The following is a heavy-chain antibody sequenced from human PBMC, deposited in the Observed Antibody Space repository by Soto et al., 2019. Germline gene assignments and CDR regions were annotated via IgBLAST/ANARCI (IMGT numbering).Heavy chain of an antibody. CDR3: ARDLSGYYYGMDV. J-gene: IGHJ6*02. V-gene: IGHV4-34*01. Sequence: QVHLQQWGAGLLKPSETLSLTCAVYGGSFSGYFWNWVRQPPGKGLEWIEEINHSGSTKYNPSLKSRVTLSVDTSKNQFSLRVFSVTAADTAVYYCARDLSGYYYGMDVWGQGTTVTVS. CDR2: INHSGST. CDR1: GGSFSGYF.